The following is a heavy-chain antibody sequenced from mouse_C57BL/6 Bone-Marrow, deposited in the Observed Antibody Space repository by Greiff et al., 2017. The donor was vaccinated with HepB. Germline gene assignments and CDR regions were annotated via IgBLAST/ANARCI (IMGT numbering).Heavy chain of an antibody. CDR3: ARYQGDSSGYKWFAY. CDR2: IRNKANGYTT. V-gene: IGHV7-3*01. D-gene: IGHD3-2*02. CDR1: GFTFTDYY. Sequence: EVKLVESGGGLVQPGGSLSLSCAASGFTFTDYYMSWVRQPPGKALEWLGFIRNKANGYTTEYSASVKGRFTISRDNSQSILYLQMNALRAEDSATYYCARYQGDSSGYKWFAYWGQGTLVTVSA. J-gene: IGHJ3*01.